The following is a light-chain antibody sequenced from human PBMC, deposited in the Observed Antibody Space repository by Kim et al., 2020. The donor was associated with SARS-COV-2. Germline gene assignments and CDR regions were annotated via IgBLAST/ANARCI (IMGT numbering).Light chain of an antibody. Sequence: VSPGTRATLACRASQSVSNNVAWYQRKPGQAPRLLIYGAATRAAGIPASFSGSGSGTEFTLTISSLQSEDCAIYYCQQYKDWPCTFGQGTRVEIK. CDR3: QQYKDWPCT. V-gene: IGKV3-15*01. CDR2: GAA. CDR1: QSVSNN. J-gene: IGKJ5*01.